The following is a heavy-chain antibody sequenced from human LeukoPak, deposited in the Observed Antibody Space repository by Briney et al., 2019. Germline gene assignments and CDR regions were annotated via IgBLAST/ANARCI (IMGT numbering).Heavy chain of an antibody. V-gene: IGHV4-59*01. Sequence: SETLSLTCTVSGGSNSSYYWSWIRQPPGKGLEWIGYIYYIGSTNYNPSLKSRVTISVDTSKNQFSLKLSSVTAADTAVYYCARYSSWYVDYWGQGTLVTVSS. J-gene: IGHJ4*02. CDR1: GGSNSSYY. D-gene: IGHD6-13*01. CDR2: IYYIGST. CDR3: ARYSSWYVDY.